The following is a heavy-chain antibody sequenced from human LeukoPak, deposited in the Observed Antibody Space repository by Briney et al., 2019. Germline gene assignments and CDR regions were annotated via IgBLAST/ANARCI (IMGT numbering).Heavy chain of an antibody. D-gene: IGHD2-8*01. Sequence: HWASVKVSCKASGYTFTGYYIYWVRQAPGQGLEWMGWINPYSGGTNYAQKFQGRVTMTRDTSISTAYMELSRLRSDDTAVYYCARSNEVRMGYYYYYMDVWGKGTTVTVSS. V-gene: IGHV1-2*02. J-gene: IGHJ6*03. CDR3: ARSNEVRMGYYYYYMDV. CDR1: GYTFTGYY. CDR2: INPYSGGT.